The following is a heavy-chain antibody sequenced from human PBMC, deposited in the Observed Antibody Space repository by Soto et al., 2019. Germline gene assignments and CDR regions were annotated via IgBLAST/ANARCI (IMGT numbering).Heavy chain of an antibody. D-gene: IGHD6-13*01. J-gene: IGHJ4*02. Sequence: QAQVVQSGAEVRKPGSSVKLSCKASEGTFNSYAIAWVRQAPGQGLEWMGGIIPYYNTLNYAQKFQDRVTMSADASTNPVYMELSSLRSDGTAVYFCASGASPWYPSFFDSWAQGTRVTVSS. CDR3: ASGASPWYPSFFDS. CDR2: IIPYYNTL. V-gene: IGHV1-69*01. CDR1: EGTFNSYA.